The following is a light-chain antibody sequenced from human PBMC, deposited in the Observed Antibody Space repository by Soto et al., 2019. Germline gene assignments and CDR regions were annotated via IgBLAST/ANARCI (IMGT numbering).Light chain of an antibody. Sequence: QSVLTQPASVSGSPGQSITISCTGTSSDVGGYNYVSWYQQHPGKAPKLIIYDVSNRPSGVSNRFSGSKSGNTASLTISGLQAEAEADYYCSSYTSSSTLDVVFGGGTKVTVL. CDR3: SSYTSSSTLDVV. CDR1: SSDVGGYNY. V-gene: IGLV2-14*01. J-gene: IGLJ2*01. CDR2: DVS.